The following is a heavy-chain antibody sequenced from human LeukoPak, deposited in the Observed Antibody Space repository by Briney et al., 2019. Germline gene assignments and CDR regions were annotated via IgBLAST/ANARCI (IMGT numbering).Heavy chain of an antibody. CDR1: GFTFSSYA. V-gene: IGHV3-30-3*01. J-gene: IGHJ4*02. Sequence: GGSLRPSCAASGFTFSSYAMHWVRQAPGKGLEWVAVISYDGSNKYYADSVKGRFTISRDNSKNALYLHMNSLRAEDTAVYYCARSGIYSSSSGSFFDYWGQGTLVTVSS. D-gene: IGHD6-6*01. CDR3: ARSGIYSSSSGSFFDY. CDR2: ISYDGSNK.